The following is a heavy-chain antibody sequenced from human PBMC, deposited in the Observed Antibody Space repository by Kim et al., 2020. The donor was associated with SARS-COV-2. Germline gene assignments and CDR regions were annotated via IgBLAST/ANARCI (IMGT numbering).Heavy chain of an antibody. V-gene: IGHV4-31*03. CDR2: IYYSGST. J-gene: IGHJ4*02. Sequence: SETLSLTCTVSGGSISSGGYYWSWIRQHPGKGLEWIGYIYYSGSTYYNPSLKSRVTITVDTSKNQFSLKLSSVTAADTAVYYCARVGYYYGSGSYYNEWGQGTLVTVSS. D-gene: IGHD3-10*01. CDR1: GGSISSGGYY. CDR3: ARVGYYYGSGSYYNE.